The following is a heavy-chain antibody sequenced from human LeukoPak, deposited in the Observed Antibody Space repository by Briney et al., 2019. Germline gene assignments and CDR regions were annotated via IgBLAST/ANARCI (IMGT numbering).Heavy chain of an antibody. Sequence: GGSLRLSCAASGFTFSSYAMHWARQAPGKGLEWVAVISYDGSNKYYADSVKGRFTISRDNSKNTLYLQMNSLRAEDTAVYYCAREVRFLEWLLSPPLDYWGQGTLVTVSS. CDR3: AREVRFLEWLLSPPLDY. CDR1: GFTFSSYA. D-gene: IGHD3-3*01. CDR2: ISYDGSNK. J-gene: IGHJ4*02. V-gene: IGHV3-30-3*01.